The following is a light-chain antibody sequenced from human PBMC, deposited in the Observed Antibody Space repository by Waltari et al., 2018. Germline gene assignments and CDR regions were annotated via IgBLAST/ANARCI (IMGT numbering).Light chain of an antibody. CDR2: GAS. J-gene: IGKJ1*01. V-gene: IGKV1-5*03. Sequence: CRVRQSVSNWVAWYQQKPGKAPKVLIYGASSLESGVPSRFSGSGSGTEFTLTISSLQPDDFATYYCQQYNDYSTWTFGQGTKVEIK. CDR3: QQYNDYSTWT. CDR1: QSVSNW.